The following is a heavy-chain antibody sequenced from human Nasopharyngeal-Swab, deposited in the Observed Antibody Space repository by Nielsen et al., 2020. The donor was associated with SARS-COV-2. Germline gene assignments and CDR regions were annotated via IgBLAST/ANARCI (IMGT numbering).Heavy chain of an antibody. CDR1: GGSFSGYY. CDR3: ARGGPLGFDY. Sequence: SETLSLTCDVYGGSFSGYYWSWIRQPPGKGLEWIGEINHSGSTNYNPSLKSRVTISVDTSKNKFSLKLSSVTAADTAVYYCARGGPLGFDYWGQGTLVTVSS. V-gene: IGHV4-34*01. CDR2: INHSGST. J-gene: IGHJ4*02.